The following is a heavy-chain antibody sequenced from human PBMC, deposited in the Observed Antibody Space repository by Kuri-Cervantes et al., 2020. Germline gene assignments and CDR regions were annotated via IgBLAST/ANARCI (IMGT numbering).Heavy chain of an antibody. CDR3: AKDPNGDYLGAFDT. J-gene: IGHJ3*02. CDR2: IVGNGGST. D-gene: IGHD4-17*01. Sequence: GESLKISCAASGFTFDDYAMHWVRQAPGKGLEWVSAIVGNGGSTYYADSVRGRFTISRDNFRNTLYLQMNSLRAEDTAVYYCAKDPNGDYLGAFDTWGQGTMVTVSS. CDR1: GFTFDDYA. V-gene: IGHV3-23*01.